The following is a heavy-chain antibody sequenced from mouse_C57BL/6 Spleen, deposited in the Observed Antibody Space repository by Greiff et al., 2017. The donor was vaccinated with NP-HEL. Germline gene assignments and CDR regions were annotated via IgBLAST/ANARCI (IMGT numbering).Heavy chain of an antibody. V-gene: IGHV5-4*01. CDR2: ISDGGSYT. Sequence: DVQLVESGGGLVKPGGSLKLSCAASGFTFSSYAMSWVRQTPEKRLEWVATISDGGSYTYYPDNVKGRFTISRDNAKNNLYLQMSHLKSEDTAMYYCARGQFITTAMDYWGQGTSVTVSS. D-gene: IGHD1-1*01. J-gene: IGHJ4*01. CDR3: ARGQFITTAMDY. CDR1: GFTFSSYA.